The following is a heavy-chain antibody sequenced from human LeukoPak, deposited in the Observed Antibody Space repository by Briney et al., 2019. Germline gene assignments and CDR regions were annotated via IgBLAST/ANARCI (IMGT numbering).Heavy chain of an antibody. J-gene: IGHJ4*02. CDR3: AREMGYCSSTSCPTDY. D-gene: IGHD2-2*01. CDR1: GFTFSSHA. Sequence: GGSLRLSCAASGFTFSSHAMHWVRQAPGKGLEYVSAISSNGGSTYYANSVKGRFTISRDNSKNTLYLQMGSLRAEDMAVYYCAREMGYCSSTSCPTDYWGQGSLVTVSS. V-gene: IGHV3-64*01. CDR2: ISSNGGST.